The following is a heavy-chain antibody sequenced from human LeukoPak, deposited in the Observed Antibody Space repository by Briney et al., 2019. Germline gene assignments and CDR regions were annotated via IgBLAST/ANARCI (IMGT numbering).Heavy chain of an antibody. CDR3: SREWGNGNDLRPDS. CDR1: GFTFREFA. V-gene: IGHV3-49*03. Sequence: GGSLRLSCTSPGFTFREFAVSWFRQAPGKGLEWIGFIRSSIYGGTPKAAASVKGRFIFSRDDSKGVAYLRMNSLKTDDTAVYYCSREWGNGNDLRPDSWGQGTLVTVSS. J-gene: IGHJ4*02. CDR2: IRSSIYGGTP. D-gene: IGHD1-1*01.